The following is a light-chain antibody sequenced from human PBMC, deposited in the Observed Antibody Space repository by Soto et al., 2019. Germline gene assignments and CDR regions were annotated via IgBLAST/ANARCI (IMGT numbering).Light chain of an antibody. J-gene: IGKJ4*01. Sequence: EIVLTQSPGTLSLSPGERATLSCRASQSVSSSYLAWYQQKPGQAPRLLIYGASSRATGIPDRCSGSGCGTDFTLTISRLEPEDFAVYYCQQYGRSPLTFGGGTQVEIK. V-gene: IGKV3-20*01. CDR2: GAS. CDR1: QSVSSSY. CDR3: QQYGRSPLT.